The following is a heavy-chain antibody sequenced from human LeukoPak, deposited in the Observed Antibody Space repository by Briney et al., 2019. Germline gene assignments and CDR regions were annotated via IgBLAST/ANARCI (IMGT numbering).Heavy chain of an antibody. Sequence: NPSETLSLTCTVSGGSISSYYWSWIRQPPGKGLEWIGYIYYSGSTNYNPSLKSRVTISVDTSKNQFSLKLSSVTAADTAVYYCARGLPPPSSSPTFDYWGQGTLVTVSS. J-gene: IGHJ4*02. CDR3: ARGLPPPSSSPTFDY. V-gene: IGHV4-59*01. CDR1: GGSISSYY. CDR2: IYYSGST. D-gene: IGHD6-6*01.